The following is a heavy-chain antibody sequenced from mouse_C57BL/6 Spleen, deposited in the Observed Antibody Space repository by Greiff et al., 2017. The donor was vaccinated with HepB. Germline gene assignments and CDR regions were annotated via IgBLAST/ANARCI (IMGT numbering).Heavy chain of an antibody. Sequence: EVKLMESEGGLVQPGSSMKLSCTASGFTFSDYYMAWVRQVPEKGLEWVANINYDGSSTYYLDSLKSRFIISRDNAKNILYLQMSSLKSEDTATYYCARDDYGSSYEGFAYWGQGTLVTVSA. J-gene: IGHJ3*01. V-gene: IGHV5-16*01. CDR2: INYDGSST. CDR1: GFTFSDYY. CDR3: ARDDYGSSYEGFAY. D-gene: IGHD1-1*01.